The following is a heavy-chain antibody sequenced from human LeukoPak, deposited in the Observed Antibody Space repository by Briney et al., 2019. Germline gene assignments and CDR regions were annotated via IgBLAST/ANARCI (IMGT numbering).Heavy chain of an antibody. CDR1: GVSISGDGNF. CDR3: ARQTGTTFDY. Sequence: SETLSLTCTVSGVSISGDGNFWSWMRQPPGKGLEWIDYFHRSGSTYYSPSLKSRVTISVDMSKNQLSLRLSSVTAADTAVYYCARQTGTTFDYWGQGALVTVSS. CDR2: FHRSGST. J-gene: IGHJ4*02. D-gene: IGHD1-7*01. V-gene: IGHV4-30-2*01.